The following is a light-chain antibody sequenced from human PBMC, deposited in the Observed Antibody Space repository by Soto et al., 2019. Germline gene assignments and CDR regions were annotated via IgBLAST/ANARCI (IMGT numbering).Light chain of an antibody. CDR2: EVS. CDR1: ISDVFRFNY. J-gene: IGLJ1*01. CDR3: SSYAGSNNFV. Sequence: QSVVTQPPSASGSPGQSFTISCTGTISDVFRFNYVSWYQQHPGRAPKLIIYEVSQRPSGVPDRFSGSKSGKKASLTVSVLQIEDEADYYCSSYAGSNNFVFRTGTKVTVL. V-gene: IGLV2-8*01.